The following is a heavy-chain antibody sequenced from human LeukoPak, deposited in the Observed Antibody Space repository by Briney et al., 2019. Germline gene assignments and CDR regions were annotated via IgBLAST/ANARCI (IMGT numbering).Heavy chain of an antibody. CDR3: ARSGLPMVRGVIIKSYYYYGMDV. V-gene: IGHV1-8*01. D-gene: IGHD3-10*01. J-gene: IGHJ6*02. Sequence: ASVKVSCKASGYTFTSYDINWVRQATGQGLEWMGWMNPNSGNTGYAQKFQGRVTMTRNTSISTAYMELSSLRSEDTAVYYGARSGLPMVRGVIIKSYYYYGMDVWGQGTTVTVSS. CDR1: GYTFTSYD. CDR2: MNPNSGNT.